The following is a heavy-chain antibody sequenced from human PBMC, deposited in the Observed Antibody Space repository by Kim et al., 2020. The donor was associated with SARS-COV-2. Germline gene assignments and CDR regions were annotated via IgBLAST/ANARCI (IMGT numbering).Heavy chain of an antibody. J-gene: IGHJ4*02. CDR3: VRELLPPVYHNLDL. CDR2: ITGTSNTL. D-gene: IGHD2-2*01. CDR1: GFTFSIYS. Sequence: GGSLRLSCAASGFTFSIYSMNWVRQAPGKGLEWVSYITGTSNTLSPHYADSVRGRFLISRDNAKNSLYLEMNGLRDEDTAMYYCVRELLPPVYHNLDLWGQGTLVTVSS. V-gene: IGHV3-48*02.